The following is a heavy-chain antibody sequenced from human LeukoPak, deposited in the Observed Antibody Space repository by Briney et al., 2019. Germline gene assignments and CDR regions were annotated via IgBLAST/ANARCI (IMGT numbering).Heavy chain of an antibody. V-gene: IGHV3-30*04. J-gene: IGHJ4*02. CDR2: ISYVARDT. CDR3: ARSYSLPEY. D-gene: IGHD1-26*01. Sequence: SGGSLRLSCAASGFTFSSFAMHWVRQAPGKGLEWVAFISYVARDTYYGDSVKGRFTVSRDNSEDMVYLQMNSLTTADTAVYYCARSYSLPEYWGQGTLVTVSS. CDR1: GFTFSSFA.